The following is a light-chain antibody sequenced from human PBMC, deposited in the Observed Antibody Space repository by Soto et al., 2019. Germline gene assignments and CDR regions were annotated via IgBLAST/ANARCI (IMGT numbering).Light chain of an antibody. Sequence: SDKRTQPATESVSPGQTARITCSGDALPKQYAYWYQQKPGQAPVLVIYKNTERPSGIPERFSGSSSGTTVTLTISGVQAEDEADDYCQSADSSGSYYVFGTGTNVTVL. CDR1: ALPKQY. V-gene: IGLV3-25*02. J-gene: IGLJ1*01. CDR3: QSADSSGSYYV. CDR2: KNT.